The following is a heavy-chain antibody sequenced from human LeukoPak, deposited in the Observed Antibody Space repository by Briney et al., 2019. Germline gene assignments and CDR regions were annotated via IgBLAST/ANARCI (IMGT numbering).Heavy chain of an antibody. D-gene: IGHD2-2*01. Sequence: PGASVKVSCKASGYTFTSYDINWVRQATGQGLEWMGWMNPNSGNTGYAQKFQGRVTITRNTSISTAYMELSSLRSEDTAVYYCASGCSSTSCPSTTVWGAFDIWGQGTMVTVSS. J-gene: IGHJ3*02. V-gene: IGHV1-8*03. CDR3: ASGCSSTSCPSTTVWGAFDI. CDR2: MNPNSGNT. CDR1: GYTFTSYD.